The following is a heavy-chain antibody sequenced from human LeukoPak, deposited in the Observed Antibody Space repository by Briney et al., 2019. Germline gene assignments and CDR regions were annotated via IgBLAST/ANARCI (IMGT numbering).Heavy chain of an antibody. CDR1: GGSFSGYY. D-gene: IGHD6-13*01. CDR3: ASLVAAAGTPY. Sequence: PSETLSLTCAVYGGSFSGYYWSWIRQPPGKGLEWIGEINHSGSTNYNPSLKSRVTISVDTSKNQFSPKLSSVTAADTAVYYCASLVAAAGTPYWGQGTLVTVSS. J-gene: IGHJ4*02. V-gene: IGHV4-34*01. CDR2: INHSGST.